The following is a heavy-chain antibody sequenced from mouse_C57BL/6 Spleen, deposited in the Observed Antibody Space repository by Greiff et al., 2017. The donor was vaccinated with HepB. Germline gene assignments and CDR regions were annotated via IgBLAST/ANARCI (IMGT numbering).Heavy chain of an antibody. D-gene: IGHD2-3*01. CDR3: AREEDGLAY. CDR1: GYTFTNYW. Sequence: LKESGAELVRPGTSVKMSCKASGYTFTNYWIGWAKQRPGHGLEWIGDIYPGGGYTNYNEKFKGKATLTADKSSSTAYMQFSSLTSEDSAIYYCAREEDGLAYWGQGTLVTVSA. J-gene: IGHJ3*01. V-gene: IGHV1-63*01. CDR2: IYPGGGYT.